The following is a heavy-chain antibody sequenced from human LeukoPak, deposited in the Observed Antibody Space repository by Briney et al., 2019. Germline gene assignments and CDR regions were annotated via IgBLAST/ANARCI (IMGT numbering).Heavy chain of an antibody. J-gene: IGHJ6*02. CDR3: ARGRKTYYDFWSGYSTHYYYYGMDV. CDR2: INHSGST. CDR1: GGSFSGYY. V-gene: IGHV4-34*01. D-gene: IGHD3-3*01. Sequence: PSETLSLTCAVYGGSFSGYYWSWIRQPPGKGLEWIGEINHSGSTNYNPSLKSRVTISVDTSKNQFSLKLSSVTAADTAVYYCARGRKTYYDFWSGYSTHYYYYGMDVWGQGTTVTVSS.